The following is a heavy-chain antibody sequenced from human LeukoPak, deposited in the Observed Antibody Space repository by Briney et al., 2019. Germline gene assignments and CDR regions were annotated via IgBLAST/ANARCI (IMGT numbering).Heavy chain of an antibody. Sequence: PGGSLRLSCAASGLTFSSYAMHWVRQAPGKGLEWVAVISYDGSNKYYADSVKGRFTISRDNSKNTLYLQMNSLRAEDTAVYYCARDREMATIRYFDYWGQGTLVTVSS. CDR2: ISYDGSNK. CDR1: GLTFSSYA. V-gene: IGHV3-30-3*01. J-gene: IGHJ4*02. D-gene: IGHD5-24*01. CDR3: ARDREMATIRYFDY.